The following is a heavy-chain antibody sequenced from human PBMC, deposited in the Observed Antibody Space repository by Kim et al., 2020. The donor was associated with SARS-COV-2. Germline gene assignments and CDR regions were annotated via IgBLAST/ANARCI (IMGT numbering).Heavy chain of an antibody. V-gene: IGHV1-46*01. J-gene: IGHJ4*02. Sequence: ASVKVSCKASGYTFTSYYMHWVRQAPGQGLEWMGIINPSGGSTSYAQKFQGRVTMTRDTSTSTVYMELSSLRSEDTAVYYCAELATSNRGDYWGQGTLVTVSS. CDR2: INPSGGST. D-gene: IGHD5-12*01. CDR3: AELATSNRGDY. CDR1: GYTFTSYY.